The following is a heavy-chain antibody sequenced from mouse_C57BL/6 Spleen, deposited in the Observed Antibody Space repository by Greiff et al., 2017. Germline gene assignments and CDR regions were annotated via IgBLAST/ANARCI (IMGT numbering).Heavy chain of an antibody. D-gene: IGHD1-1*02. CDR1: GFTFSDYY. CDR3: ASGGKGYFDV. CDR2: INYDGSST. Sequence: EVQLQESEGGLVQPGSSMKLSCTASGFTFSDYYMAWVRQVPEKGLEWVANINYDGSSTYYLDSLKSRFIISRDNAKNILYLQMSSLKSEDTATYYCASGGKGYFDVWGTGTTVTVSS. J-gene: IGHJ1*03. V-gene: IGHV5-16*01.